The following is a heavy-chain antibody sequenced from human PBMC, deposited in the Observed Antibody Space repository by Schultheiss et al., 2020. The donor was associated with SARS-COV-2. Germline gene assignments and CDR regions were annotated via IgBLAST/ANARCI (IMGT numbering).Heavy chain of an antibody. D-gene: IGHD3-10*01. CDR2: INHSGST. CDR1: GGSISGYY. Sequence: SETLSLTCTVSGGSISGYYWSWIRQPPGKGLEWIGEINHSGSTNYNPSLKSRVTISVDTSKNQFSLKLSSVTAADTAVYYCARGAMVRGVAFDYWGQGTLVTVSS. J-gene: IGHJ4*02. CDR3: ARGAMVRGVAFDY. V-gene: IGHV4-34*01.